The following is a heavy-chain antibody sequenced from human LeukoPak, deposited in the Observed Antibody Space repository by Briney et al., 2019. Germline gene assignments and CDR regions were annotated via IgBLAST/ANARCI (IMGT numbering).Heavy chain of an antibody. Sequence: SETLSPTCTVSGDSISGYYWSWIRQPAGEGLEWIGRIYSSGSTNYNPSLKSRVIMSVDTSKNQFSLKLSSVTAADTAVYYCTRDTSLTYWGQGTLVTVSS. J-gene: IGHJ4*02. V-gene: IGHV4-4*07. CDR3: TRDTSLTY. D-gene: IGHD3-10*01. CDR2: IYSSGST. CDR1: GDSISGYY.